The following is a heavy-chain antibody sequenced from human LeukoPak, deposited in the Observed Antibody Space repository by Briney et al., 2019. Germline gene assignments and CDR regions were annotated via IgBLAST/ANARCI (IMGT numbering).Heavy chain of an antibody. CDR2: IIPILGIA. CDR3: ARVIDGSGSYDLYYGMDV. V-gene: IGHV1-69*04. D-gene: IGHD3-10*01. J-gene: IGHJ6*02. Sequence: GASVKVSCKASGGTFSSYAISWVRQAPGQGLEWMGRIIPILGIANYAQKFQGRVTITADKSTSTAYMELSSLRSEDTAVYYCARVIDGSGSYDLYYGMDVWGQGTTVTVSS. CDR1: GGTFSSYA.